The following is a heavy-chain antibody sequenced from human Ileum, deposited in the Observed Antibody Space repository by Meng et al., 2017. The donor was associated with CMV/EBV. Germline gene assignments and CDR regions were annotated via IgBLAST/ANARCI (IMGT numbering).Heavy chain of an antibody. V-gene: IGHV2-5*01. CDR1: GFSLSTPEVG. CDR2: IYWNDGK. D-gene: IGHD2-2*01. CDR3: AQGKPFCTSTNCWMSYYFNN. J-gene: IGHJ4*02. Sequence: SGPTLVKPTQTLTPTCSFSGFSLSTPEVGVGWIRQTPGKALEWLAIIYWNDGKRYSPSRKSRLSIAKDTSKNQVVLTLTNVDPVDTATYYCAQGKPFCTSTNCWMSYYFNNWGQGTLVTVSS.